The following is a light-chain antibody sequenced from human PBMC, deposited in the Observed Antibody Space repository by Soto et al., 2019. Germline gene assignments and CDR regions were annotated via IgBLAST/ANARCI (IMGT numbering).Light chain of an antibody. CDR3: QQFGSSPLLT. CDR1: QSVSSPK. CDR2: GAS. Sequence: EIVLTQSPGTLSLSPGERATLSCRASQSVSSPKLAWYQQRPGQAPRLLIFGASHRATGVPDRFSGSGSGTDFTLAISRLEPEDFAVYYCQQFGSSPLLTFGGGTKVDNK. V-gene: IGKV3-20*01. J-gene: IGKJ4*01.